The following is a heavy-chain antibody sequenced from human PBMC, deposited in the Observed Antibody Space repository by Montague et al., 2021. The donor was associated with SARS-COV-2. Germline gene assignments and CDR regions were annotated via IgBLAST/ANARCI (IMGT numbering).Heavy chain of an antibody. CDR3: ARSHDYRGNDYFDS. D-gene: IGHD4-23*01. CDR2: ITHGGST. Sequence: SETLSLTCAVYGGSLSGFYWTWIRQAPGKGLEWVGEITHGGSTSYSPDLKSRLTISLDTSKNQFSLKLDSVTAADAATYYCARSHDYRGNDYFDSWGQGALVIVSS. J-gene: IGHJ4*02. V-gene: IGHV4-34*01. CDR1: GGSLSGFY.